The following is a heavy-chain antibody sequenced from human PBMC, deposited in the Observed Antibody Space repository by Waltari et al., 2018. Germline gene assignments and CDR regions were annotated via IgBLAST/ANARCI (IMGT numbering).Heavy chain of an antibody. CDR1: GFSFSTYA. V-gene: IGHV3-23*04. CDR3: ATMYDSSGSIDY. Sequence: EVQLVESGGGLVQPGGSLRLSCAASGFSFSTYAMTWVRQAPGKGLAWVSYISGSGGSSYYADSVMGRFTISRDNSKNTLYLQMNSLRAEDTAVYYCATMYDSSGSIDYWGQGTLVTVSS. D-gene: IGHD3-22*01. J-gene: IGHJ4*02. CDR2: ISGSGGSS.